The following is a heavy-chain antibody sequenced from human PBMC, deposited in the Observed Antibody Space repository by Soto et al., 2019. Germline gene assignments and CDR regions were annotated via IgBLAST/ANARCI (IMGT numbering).Heavy chain of an antibody. CDR1: GFPFSRHG. Sequence: QGQLVESGGGLVQPGRSLRLSCAASGFPFSRHGMHWVRQAPGKALEWVAVISHAGNYRYYAESVEGRFTISKDNSLNTVYLQTDSLRTADTGVYYWAKDLRAYSPIIAASSFYGMDIWGPGTTVTVSS. V-gene: IGHV3-30*18. CDR3: AKDLRAYSPIIAASSFYGMDI. CDR2: ISHAGNYR. D-gene: IGHD3-16*01. J-gene: IGHJ6*02.